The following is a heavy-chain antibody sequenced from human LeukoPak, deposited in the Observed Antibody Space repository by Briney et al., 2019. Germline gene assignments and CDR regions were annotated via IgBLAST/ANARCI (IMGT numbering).Heavy chain of an antibody. J-gene: IGHJ3*02. V-gene: IGHV4-61*10. CDR1: GGSISSGSYY. Sequence: PSETLSLTCTVSGGSISSGSYYWSWIRQPAGKGLEWVGYIYDSGSTNYNPSLKSRVTISVDTSKNQFSLKLSSVTAADTAAYYCAREYSSGDDAFDIWGQGTMVTVSS. CDR3: AREYSSGDDAFDI. CDR2: IYDSGST. D-gene: IGHD6-19*01.